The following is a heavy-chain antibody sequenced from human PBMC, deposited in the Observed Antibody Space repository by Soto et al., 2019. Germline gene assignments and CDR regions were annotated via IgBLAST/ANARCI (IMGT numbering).Heavy chain of an antibody. J-gene: IGHJ5*02. CDR2: IIHIFGTA. CDR1: GGTFSSYA. V-gene: IGHV1-69*12. CDR3: ARDGPAAISKNNWFDP. Sequence: QVQLVQSGAEVKKPGSSVKVSCKASGGTFSSYAISWVRQAPGQGLEWMGGIIHIFGTANYAQKFQGRVTITADESTSTAYMELSSLSSEDTAVYFCARDGPAAISKNNWFDPWGQGTLVTASS. D-gene: IGHD2-2*02.